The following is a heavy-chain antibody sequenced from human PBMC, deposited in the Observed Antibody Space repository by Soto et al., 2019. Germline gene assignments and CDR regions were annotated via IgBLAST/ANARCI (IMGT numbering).Heavy chain of an antibody. CDR3: AVDYGDYTYYYGMDV. J-gene: IGHJ6*02. CDR1: GVSISSGDYY. CDR2: IYYSGST. D-gene: IGHD4-17*01. V-gene: IGHV4-30-4*01. Sequence: SETLSLTCTVSGVSISSGDYYWSWIRQPPGKGLEWIGYIYYSGSTYYNPSLKSRVTISVDTSKNQFSLKLSSVTAADTAVYYCAVDYGDYTYYYGMDVWGQGTTVTVSS.